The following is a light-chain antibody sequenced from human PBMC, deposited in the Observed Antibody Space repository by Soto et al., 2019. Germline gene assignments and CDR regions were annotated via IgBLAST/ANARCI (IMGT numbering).Light chain of an antibody. J-gene: IGKJ5*01. Sequence: VLTQSPGTLSLSPGERATLSCWASQSVSSTYLAWYQHKPGQAPRLLIYGASRRATGIPDRFSGSGSGTDFTLTISRLEPEDFAVYYCQQYGGSPPITFGQGTRLEIK. CDR1: QSVSSTY. CDR2: GAS. V-gene: IGKV3-20*01. CDR3: QQYGGSPPIT.